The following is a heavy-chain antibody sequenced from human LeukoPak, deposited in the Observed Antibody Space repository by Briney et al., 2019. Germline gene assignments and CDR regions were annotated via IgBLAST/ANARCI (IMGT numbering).Heavy chain of an antibody. CDR2: IYYSGST. CDR3: ARDSAGYLDYYYYMDV. Sequence: SETLSLTCTVSGGSISSYYWSWIRQPPGKGLEWIGYIYYSGSTNYNPSLKSRVTISVDTSKNQFSLKLSSVTAADTAVYYCARDSAGYLDYYYYMDVWGKGTTVTVSS. V-gene: IGHV4-59*01. CDR1: GGSISSYY. D-gene: IGHD1-1*01. J-gene: IGHJ6*03.